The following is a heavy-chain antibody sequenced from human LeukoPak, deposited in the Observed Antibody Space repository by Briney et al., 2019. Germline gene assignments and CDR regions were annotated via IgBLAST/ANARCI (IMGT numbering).Heavy chain of an antibody. D-gene: IGHD3-16*01. V-gene: IGHV1-2*02. Sequence: ASVKVSCKASGYTFTSYGISWVRQAPGQGLEWMGWINPNSGGTNYAQKFQGRVTMTRDTSISTAYMELSRLRSDDTAVYYCAGGVWFDPWGQGTLVTVSS. CDR1: GYTFTSYG. CDR2: INPNSGGT. CDR3: AGGVWFDP. J-gene: IGHJ5*02.